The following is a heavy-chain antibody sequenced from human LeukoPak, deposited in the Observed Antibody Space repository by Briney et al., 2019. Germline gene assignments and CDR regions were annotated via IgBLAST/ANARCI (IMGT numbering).Heavy chain of an antibody. Sequence: SETLSLPCTVSGGSISSSRYYWGWIRQPPGKGLEWIGRIYYCGSTYYNPSHKSRVTISLDTSKNQFSLKLSSVTAADTAVYYCTGLEYSSSWFDPWGQGTLVTVSP. D-gene: IGHD6-6*01. CDR3: TGLEYSSSWFDP. V-gene: IGHV4-39*01. CDR1: GGSISSSRYY. J-gene: IGHJ5*02. CDR2: IYYCGST.